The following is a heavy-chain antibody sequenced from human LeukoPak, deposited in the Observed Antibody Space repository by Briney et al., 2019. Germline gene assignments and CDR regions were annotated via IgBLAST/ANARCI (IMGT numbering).Heavy chain of an antibody. D-gene: IGHD2-15*01. CDR3: ARDPFRYCSGGSCYSEWSYGWFDP. V-gene: IGHV3-66*01. Sequence: GGSLRLSCAASGFTVSSNYMSWVRQAPGKGLEWVSVIYSGGSTYYADSVKGRFTISRDNSKNTLYLQMGSLRAEDMAVYYCARDPFRYCSGGSCYSEWSYGWFDPWGQGTLVTVSS. CDR2: IYSGGST. J-gene: IGHJ5*02. CDR1: GFTVSSNY.